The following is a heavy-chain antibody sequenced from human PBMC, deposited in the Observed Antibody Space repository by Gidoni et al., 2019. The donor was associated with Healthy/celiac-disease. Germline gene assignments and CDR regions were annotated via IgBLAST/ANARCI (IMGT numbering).Heavy chain of an antibody. CDR3: AMCHRYYYGSGSAEGRAFDI. D-gene: IGHD3-10*01. CDR2: IMSSSSDI. J-gene: IGHJ3*02. CDR1: GFTYSSEN. Sequence: EWQLVEAVGGRVKPGGSLRLSCGAAGFTYSSENMHWFRQAPGNGLGGVSVIMSSSSDIYYADAVKSRFTISRDNAKTSRYRQMNSLRAEDTAVYYCAMCHRYYYGSGSAEGRAFDIWGQGTMVTVSS. V-gene: IGHV3-21*01.